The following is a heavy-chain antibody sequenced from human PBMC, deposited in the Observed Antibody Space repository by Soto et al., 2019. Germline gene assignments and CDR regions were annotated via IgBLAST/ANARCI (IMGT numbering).Heavy chain of an antibody. V-gene: IGHV3-53*01. J-gene: IGHJ4*02. Sequence: GGSLRLSCAASGFAVSRNYMSWVRQAPGKGLEWVSVIYRDGSTYYTDSVKGRFIISRDNAKNTLYLQMNSLRAEDTAVYYCASQGISGDYRGDFDYWGQGTLVTVSS. CDR1: GFAVSRNY. CDR3: ASQGISGDYRGDFDY. CDR2: IYRDGST. D-gene: IGHD2-21*02.